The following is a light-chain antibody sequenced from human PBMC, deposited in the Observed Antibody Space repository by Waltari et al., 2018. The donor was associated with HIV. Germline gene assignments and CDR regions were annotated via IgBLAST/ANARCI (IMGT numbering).Light chain of an antibody. CDR3: QQYHSLPIT. J-gene: IGKJ5*01. CDR2: CAS. CDR1: RSISYSSNNKNY. Sequence: DIVLTQSPDSLALSLGEGATINCTSSRSISYSSNNKNYLVWYQQKPGQPPRVLMYCASTRESGVPDRFSGSGSGTDFTLTISSLQTEDVAVYFCQQYHSLPITFGQGTRLEIK. V-gene: IGKV4-1*01.